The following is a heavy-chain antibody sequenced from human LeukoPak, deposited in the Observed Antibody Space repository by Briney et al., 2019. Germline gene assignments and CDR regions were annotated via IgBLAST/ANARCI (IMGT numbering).Heavy chain of an antibody. CDR1: GFTFSSYS. V-gene: IGHV3-21*04. Sequence: GGSLRLSCAASGFTFSSYSMNWVRQAPGKGLEWVSSISSSSRSYIYYADSVKGRFTISRDNAKNSLYLQMNSLRAEDTAVYYCARDIDYGSGPFDPRGQGTLVTVSS. CDR3: ARDIDYGSGPFDP. D-gene: IGHD3-10*01. CDR2: ISSSSRSYI. J-gene: IGHJ5*02.